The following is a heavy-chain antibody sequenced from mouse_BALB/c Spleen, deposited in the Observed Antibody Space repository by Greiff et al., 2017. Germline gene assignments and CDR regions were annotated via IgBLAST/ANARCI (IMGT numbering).Heavy chain of an antibody. D-gene: IGHD3-3*01. CDR3: AREGHRYFDY. CDR2: ISSGSSTI. Sequence: EVKLVESGGGLVQPGGSRKLSCAASGFTFSSFGMHWVRQAPEKGLEWVAYISSGSSTIYYADTVKGRFTISRDNPKNTLFLQMTSLRSEDTAMYYCAREGHRYFDYWGQGTTLTVSS. V-gene: IGHV5-17*02. J-gene: IGHJ2*01. CDR1: GFTFSSFG.